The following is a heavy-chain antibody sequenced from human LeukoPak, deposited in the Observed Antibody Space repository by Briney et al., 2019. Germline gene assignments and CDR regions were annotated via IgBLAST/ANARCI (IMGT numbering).Heavy chain of an antibody. CDR2: ISSSSSTI. CDR3: ARGWGIVGATVYYFDY. V-gene: IGHV3-48*04. J-gene: IGHJ4*02. CDR1: GFTFSSYS. Sequence: GGSLRLPRAASGFTFSSYSMNWVRQAPGKGLEWVSYISSSSSTIYYADSVKGRFTISRDNAKNSLYLQMNSLRAEETAVYYCARGWGIVGATVYYFDYWGQGTLVTVSS. D-gene: IGHD1-26*01.